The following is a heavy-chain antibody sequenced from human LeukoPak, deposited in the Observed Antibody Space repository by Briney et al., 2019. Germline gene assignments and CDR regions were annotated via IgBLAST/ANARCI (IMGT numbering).Heavy chain of an antibody. CDR3: AKLGGHPLHNYYVGV. Sequence: QSGGSLRLSCAASGFTFSSYAMSWVRQAPGKGLEWVSGIFDSGYSTYYANSVKGRFTISRDNTNNTLYLQMNSLRAEDTAVYYCAKLGGHPLHNYYVGVWGKGTTVAVSS. CDR2: IFDSGYST. CDR1: GFTFSSYA. J-gene: IGHJ6*03. D-gene: IGHD3-16*01. V-gene: IGHV3-23*01.